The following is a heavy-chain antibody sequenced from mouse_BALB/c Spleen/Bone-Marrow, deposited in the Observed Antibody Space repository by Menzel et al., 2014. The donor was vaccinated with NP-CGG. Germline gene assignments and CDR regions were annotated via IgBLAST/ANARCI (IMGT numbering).Heavy chain of an antibody. V-gene: IGHV1S127*01. Sequence: QVTLKVSGAELVKPGASVKMSCKASGYTFTSYWMHWVKQRPGQGLEWIGVIDPSDSYTSYNQKFKGKATLTVDTSSSTAYMQLSSLTSEDSAVYYCTRWGTTVVAYYVMDYWGQGTSVTVSS. CDR1: GYTFTSYW. D-gene: IGHD1-1*01. CDR3: TRWGTTVVAYYVMDY. CDR2: IDPSDSYT. J-gene: IGHJ4*01.